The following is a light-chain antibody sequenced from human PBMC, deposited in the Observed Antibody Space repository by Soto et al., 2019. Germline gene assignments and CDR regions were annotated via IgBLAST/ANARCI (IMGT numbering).Light chain of an antibody. V-gene: IGKV3-20*01. CDR1: QSVSSSY. J-gene: IGKJ4*01. CDR3: RQDGISLT. CDR2: GAS. Sequence: DIVLTQSPGTLSLSPGERATLSCRASQSVSSSYLAWYQQKPGQAPRLFIYGASRRATGIPDRFSGSGSGTDFTLTISRLQPEDFAVYYCRQDGISLTFVGVTNV.